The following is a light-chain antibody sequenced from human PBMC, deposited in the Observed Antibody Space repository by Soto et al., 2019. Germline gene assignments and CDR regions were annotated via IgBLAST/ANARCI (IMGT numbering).Light chain of an antibody. J-gene: IGKJ1*01. V-gene: IGKV3-15*01. Sequence: EIVMTQSPATLSVSPGERVTLSCRASQSVSSNLAWYQQKPGQAPRLFIYGASTRATGVPARFSGSGSGTEFTLTNSSLQSEDFAVYYCQQSNNWPWTFGQGTKVEIK. CDR3: QQSNNWPWT. CDR2: GAS. CDR1: QSVSSN.